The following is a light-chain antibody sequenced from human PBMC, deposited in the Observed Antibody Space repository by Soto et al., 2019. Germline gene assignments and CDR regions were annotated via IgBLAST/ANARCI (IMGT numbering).Light chain of an antibody. CDR3: QRYGITPRT. Sequence: EIVLTQSPGTLSLSPGERATLSCRASQSVSSSYLAWYQQKPGQAPRLLIYGASSRATGIPDRFSGSGSGTDVTLTISRLAPEDLAVYYCQRYGITPRTFGQGTKVDIQ. J-gene: IGKJ1*01. CDR2: GAS. CDR1: QSVSSSY. V-gene: IGKV3-20*01.